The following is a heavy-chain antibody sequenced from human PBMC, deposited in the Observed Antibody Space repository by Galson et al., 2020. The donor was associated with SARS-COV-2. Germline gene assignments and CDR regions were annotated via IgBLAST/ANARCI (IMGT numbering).Heavy chain of an antibody. D-gene: IGHD3-16*01. CDR2: ISGDSGKT. CDR3: ARDYELSENMKIATAEV. CDR1: GDTFINYD. Sequence: ASVKVSCKASGDTFINYDVNWIRQAPGQGLEWMGRISGDSGKTQYAQRFQGRVTMTTDTSTNSVYMELRSLKSDDTAVYYCARDYELSENMKIATAEVWGQGTLVIVSS. V-gene: IGHV1-18*01. J-gene: IGHJ4*02.